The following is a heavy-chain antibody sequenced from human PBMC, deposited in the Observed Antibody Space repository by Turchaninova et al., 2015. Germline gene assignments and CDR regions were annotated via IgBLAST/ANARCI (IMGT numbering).Heavy chain of an antibody. Sequence: EVQLVESGGGLVQPGGSLRLSCAASGFTFSSQWMHWVRQAPGKGLVWVSCINSDWSNTRYAESVKGRFTISRDNAKNTVDLQMNRLRADDTAVYYCARGPCCGSHSESWGQGTLVTVSS. CDR1: GFTFSSQW. CDR2: INSDWSNT. J-gene: IGHJ5*02. CDR3: ARGPCCGSHSES. D-gene: IGHD1-26*01. V-gene: IGHV3-74*01.